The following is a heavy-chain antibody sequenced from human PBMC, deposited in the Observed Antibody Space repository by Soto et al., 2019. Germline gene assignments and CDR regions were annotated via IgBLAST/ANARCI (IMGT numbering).Heavy chain of an antibody. D-gene: IGHD3-9*01. V-gene: IGHV3-30*03. J-gene: IGHJ3*02. CDR2: ISYDGSNK. Sequence: QVQLVESGGGVVQPGRSLRLSCAASGFTFSSYGMHWVRQAPGKGLEWVAVISYDGSNKYYADSVKGRFTISRDNSKNTLYLQMNRLRAGDTAVYCCATDNRLDWGSYACDIWGQGTMVTVSS. CDR3: ATDNRLDWGSYACDI. CDR1: GFTFSSYG.